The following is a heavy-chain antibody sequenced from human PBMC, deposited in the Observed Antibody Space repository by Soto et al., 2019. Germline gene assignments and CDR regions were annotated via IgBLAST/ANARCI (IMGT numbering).Heavy chain of an antibody. V-gene: IGHV1-2*02. CDR2: INPNSGGT. Sequence: VKVSCKASGYTFTGYYMHWVRQAPGQGLEWMGWINPNSGGTNYAQKFQGRVTMTRDTSISTAYMELSRLRSDDTAVYYCARSLDYDFWSGYSYGMDVWGQGTTVTVSS. J-gene: IGHJ6*02. CDR3: ARSLDYDFWSGYSYGMDV. CDR1: GYTFTGYY. D-gene: IGHD3-3*01.